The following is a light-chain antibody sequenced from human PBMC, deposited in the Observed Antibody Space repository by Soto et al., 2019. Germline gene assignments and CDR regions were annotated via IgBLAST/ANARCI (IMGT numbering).Light chain of an antibody. V-gene: IGKV3-11*01. J-gene: IGKJ5*01. CDR2: DAS. CDR3: QQRSNWPRIT. Sequence: IVLTQSPATLSLSPGERATLSCRASQSVSRYLVWYQQKRGQAPRLLIYDASNRATGIPARFSGSGSGTDCTLTISSLEPEDFAVYYCQQRSNWPRITFGQGTQLEIK. CDR1: QSVSRY.